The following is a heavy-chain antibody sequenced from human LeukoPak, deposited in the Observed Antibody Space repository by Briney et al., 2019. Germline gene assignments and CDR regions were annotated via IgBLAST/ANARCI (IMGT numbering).Heavy chain of an antibody. CDR3: ARDPQGAYCGGDCSSDAFDI. D-gene: IGHD2-21*02. Sequence: SETLSLTCTVSGGSISSSNYCWGWIRQPPGKGLEWIGSICYSGSTFYNPSLKSRGTLLVDAPKNQFSLRVSSVTAADTAVYYCARDPQGAYCGGDCSSDAFDIWGQGTMVTVSS. J-gene: IGHJ3*02. V-gene: IGHV4-39*02. CDR1: GGSISSSNYC. CDR2: ICYSGST.